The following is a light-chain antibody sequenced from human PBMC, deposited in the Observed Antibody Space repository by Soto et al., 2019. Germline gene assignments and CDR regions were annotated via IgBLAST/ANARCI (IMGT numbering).Light chain of an antibody. V-gene: IGLV2-14*01. CDR3: SSYTSSNTLV. Sequence: QSALTQPASVSGSPGQSITLSCTGTSSDVGGFDSVSWYQQHPGSVPKLMIYEVTNRPSGVSHRFSGSKSGNTASLTISGLQTEDEADYYCSSYTSSNTLVFGTGTKLTVL. CDR1: SSDVGGFDS. J-gene: IGLJ1*01. CDR2: EVT.